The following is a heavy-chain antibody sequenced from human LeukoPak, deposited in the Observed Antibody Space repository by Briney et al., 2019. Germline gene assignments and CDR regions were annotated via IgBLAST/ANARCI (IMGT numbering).Heavy chain of an antibody. CDR1: VGTFSTYA. V-gene: IGHV1-69*04. J-gene: IGHJ4*02. D-gene: IGHD3-10*01. CDR3: ARNYFGYGSGSYYNSDY. CDR2: IIPILGIA. Sequence: SVKVTCKASVGTFSTYAISWVRQAPGQGLGWMGRIIPILGIANYAQKFQGRVTITADKSTSTAYMELSSLRSEDTAVYYCARNYFGYGSGSYYNSDYWGRGTLVTVSS.